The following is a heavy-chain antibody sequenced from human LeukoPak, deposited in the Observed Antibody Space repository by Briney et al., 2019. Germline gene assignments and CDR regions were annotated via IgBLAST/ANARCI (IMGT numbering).Heavy chain of an antibody. CDR1: GGSISSSSYY. Sequence: SETLSLTCTVSGGSISSSSYYWGWIRQPPGMGLEWIGSIYYSGSSYYNPSLKSRVTISVDTSKNLFSLKLSSVTAADTAVYYCARLGVTFDIWGQGTMVTVSS. CDR3: ARLGVTFDI. V-gene: IGHV4-39*01. CDR2: IYYSGSS. J-gene: IGHJ3*02. D-gene: IGHD3-3*01.